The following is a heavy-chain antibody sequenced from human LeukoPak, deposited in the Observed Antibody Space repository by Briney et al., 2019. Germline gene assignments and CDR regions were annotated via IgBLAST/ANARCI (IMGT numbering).Heavy chain of an antibody. V-gene: IGHV1-2*02. CDR3: ARDRSYDFWSGYFDY. CDR2: INPNSGGT. Sequence: ASVKVSCKASGYTFTGYYMHWVRQAPGQGLEWMGWINPNSGGTNYAQKFQGRVTMTRGTSISTAYMELSRLRSDDTAVYYCARDRSYDFWSGYFDYWGQGTLVTVSS. J-gene: IGHJ4*02. D-gene: IGHD3-3*01. CDR1: GYTFTGYY.